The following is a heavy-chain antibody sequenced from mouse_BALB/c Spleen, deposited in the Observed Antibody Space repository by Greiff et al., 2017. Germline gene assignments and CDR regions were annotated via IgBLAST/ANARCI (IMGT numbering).Heavy chain of an antibody. V-gene: IGHV1S56*01. CDR3: ARAPLLFDY. CDR2: IYPGNVNT. D-gene: IGHD2-12*01. Sequence: VKLMESGPELVKPGASVRISCKASGYTFTSYYIHWVKQRPGQGLEWIGWIYPGNVNTKYNEKFKGKATLTADKSSSTAYMQLSSLTSEDSAVYFCARAPLLFDYWGQGTTLTVSS. J-gene: IGHJ2*01. CDR1: GYTFTSYY.